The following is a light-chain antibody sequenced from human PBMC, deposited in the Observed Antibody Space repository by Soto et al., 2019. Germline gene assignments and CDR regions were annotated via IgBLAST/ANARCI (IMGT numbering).Light chain of an antibody. V-gene: IGKV1-9*01. Sequence: IQLTQSPSSLSASVGDRVTITCRASQGISSYLAWYQQKPGKAPKLLIYAASTLQSGVLSRFSGSGSGTDFTLTISSRQPEDFSTYYCQQLNSYPPWTFGQGTKVEIK. CDR2: AAS. J-gene: IGKJ1*01. CDR3: QQLNSYPPWT. CDR1: QGISSY.